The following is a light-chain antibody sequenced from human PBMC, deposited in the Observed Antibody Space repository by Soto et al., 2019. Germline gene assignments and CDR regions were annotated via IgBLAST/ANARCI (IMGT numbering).Light chain of an antibody. Sequence: QSALTQPASVSGSPGQSITISCTGTSSDVGGYNYVSWYQHHPGKAPKLMIYDVSNRPSGVPNRFSGSKSGNTASLTISGLQAEYEADYYCSSYTSSSTPWVFGTGTKVTVL. CDR2: DVS. V-gene: IGLV2-14*03. CDR1: SSDVGGYNY. CDR3: SSYTSSSTPWV. J-gene: IGLJ1*01.